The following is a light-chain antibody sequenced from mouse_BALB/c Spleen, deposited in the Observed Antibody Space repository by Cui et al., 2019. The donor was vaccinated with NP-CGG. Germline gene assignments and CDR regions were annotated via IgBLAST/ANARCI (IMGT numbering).Light chain of an antibody. CDR3: ALWYSNHWV. J-gene: IGLJ1*01. Sequence: QALVTQESAPTTSPGETVTLTCRSSTGAVTTSNYANWVQGKPNHLFTGLIGGTNNRAPGVPARFSGSLIGDKAALTITGAQTQDEAIYFCALWYSNHWVFGGGTKLTVL. CDR2: GTN. CDR1: TGAVTTSNY. V-gene: IGLV1*01.